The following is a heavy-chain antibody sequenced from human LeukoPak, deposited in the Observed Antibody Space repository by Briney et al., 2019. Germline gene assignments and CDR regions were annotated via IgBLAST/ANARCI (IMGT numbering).Heavy chain of an antibody. J-gene: IGHJ4*02. CDR1: GGSISSSSYY. CDR3: ARHYYGSGSQDFDY. D-gene: IGHD3-10*01. CDR2: IYYSGST. V-gene: IGHV4-39*01. Sequence: SETLSLTCTVSGGSISSSSYYWGWIRQPPGKGLEWIGSIYYSGSTYYNPSLKSPVTISVDTSKNQFSLKLSSVTAADTAVYYCARHYYGSGSQDFDYWGQGTLVTVSS.